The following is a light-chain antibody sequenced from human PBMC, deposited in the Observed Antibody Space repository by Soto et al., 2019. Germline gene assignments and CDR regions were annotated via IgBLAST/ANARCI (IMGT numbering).Light chain of an antibody. Sequence: AIRMTQSPSSLSASAGDRVTITCRASQDISTYLAWYQQKPGKAPNLLNFGASTLQSGGPSRFSGSGAGTDFTLTISSLQSEDSATYYCQQYHKLRTFGQGTKVEVK. V-gene: IGKV1-8*01. J-gene: IGKJ1*01. CDR3: QQYHKLRT. CDR1: QDISTY. CDR2: GAS.